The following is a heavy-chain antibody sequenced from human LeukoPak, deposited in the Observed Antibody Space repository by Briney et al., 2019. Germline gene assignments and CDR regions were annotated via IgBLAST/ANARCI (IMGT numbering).Heavy chain of an antibody. D-gene: IGHD6-13*01. CDR1: GGSISNYW. Sequence: SQTLSLTCTVSGGSISNYWWSWIRQPPGKGLEWIGYVSDSGRTNYNPSLKRRVTISVDTSKKQFSLKLSSVTAADTAVYYCARGYSSSWNYFDYWGQGTLVSVSP. V-gene: IGHV4-59*01. CDR3: ARGYSSSWNYFDY. J-gene: IGHJ4*02. CDR2: VSDSGRT.